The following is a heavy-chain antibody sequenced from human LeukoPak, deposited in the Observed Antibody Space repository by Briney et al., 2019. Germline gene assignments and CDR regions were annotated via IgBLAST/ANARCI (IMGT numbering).Heavy chain of an antibody. J-gene: IGHJ4*02. CDR1: GFTVSSNY. CDR2: IYSGGST. D-gene: IGHD6-25*01. V-gene: IGHV3-53*01. CDR3: ASWAGAAAGFSGPLDY. Sequence: GGSLRLSCAASGFTVSSNYMSWVRQAPGKGLEWVSVIYSGGSTYYADSVKGRFTISRDIAKNSLYLQMNSLRAEDTAVYYCASWAGAAAGFSGPLDYWGQGTLVTVSS.